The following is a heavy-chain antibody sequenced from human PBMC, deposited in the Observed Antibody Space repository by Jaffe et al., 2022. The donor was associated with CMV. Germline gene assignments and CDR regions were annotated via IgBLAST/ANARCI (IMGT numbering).Heavy chain of an antibody. CDR3: AKGDTTLAPYNWFDP. Sequence: EVQLVESGGGLVKPGGSLRLSCSASGFTFSNAWMSWVRQTPGKGLEWVGRIKSKSDGGTTDYAAPVKGRFTISTDDSKNTLYLQMNSLRADDTAVYYCAKGDTTLAPYNWFDPWGQGTLVTVSS. CDR2: IKSKSDGGTT. V-gene: IGHV3-15*01. D-gene: IGHD5-18*01. J-gene: IGHJ5*02. CDR1: GFTFSNAW.